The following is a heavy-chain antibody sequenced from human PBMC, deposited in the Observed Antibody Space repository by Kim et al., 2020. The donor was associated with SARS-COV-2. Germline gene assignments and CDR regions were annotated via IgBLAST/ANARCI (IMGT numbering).Heavy chain of an antibody. CDR2: IIPILGIA. CDR1: GGTFSSYA. V-gene: IGHV1-69*04. Sequence: SVKVSCKASGGTFSSYAISWVRQAPGQGLEWMGMIIPILGIANYAQKFQGRVTITADKSTSTAYMELSSLRSEDTAVYYCARDRVGHYYDSSGYYPANWFDPWGQGTLVTVSS. J-gene: IGHJ5*02. CDR3: ARDRVGHYYDSSGYYPANWFDP. D-gene: IGHD3-22*01.